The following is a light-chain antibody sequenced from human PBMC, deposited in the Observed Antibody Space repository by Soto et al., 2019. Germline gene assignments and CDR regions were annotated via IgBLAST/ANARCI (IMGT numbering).Light chain of an antibody. CDR3: ISYTSSSYV. V-gene: IGLV2-14*01. CDR2: EVS. Sequence: QSVLTQPASVSGSPGQSITISCTGTSSDVGGYNYVSWYQQRPGKAPKLMIYEVSNRPSGVSNRFSGSKSGNTASLTISGLQAEDEADYYYISYTSSSYVFGTGTKVTVL. CDR1: SSDVGGYNY. J-gene: IGLJ1*01.